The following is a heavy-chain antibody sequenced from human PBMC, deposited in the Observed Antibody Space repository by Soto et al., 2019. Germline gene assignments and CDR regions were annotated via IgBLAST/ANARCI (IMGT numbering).Heavy chain of an antibody. D-gene: IGHD3-10*01. Sequence: WASVKVSCKASGGTFSSYAISWVRQAPGQGLEWMGGIIPIFGTANYAQKFQGRVTITADKSTSTAYMELSSLRSEDTAVYYCARERITMVRGVNNWFDPWGQGTLVTVSS. V-gene: IGHV1-69*06. CDR3: ARERITMVRGVNNWFDP. CDR2: IIPIFGTA. J-gene: IGHJ5*02. CDR1: GGTFSSYA.